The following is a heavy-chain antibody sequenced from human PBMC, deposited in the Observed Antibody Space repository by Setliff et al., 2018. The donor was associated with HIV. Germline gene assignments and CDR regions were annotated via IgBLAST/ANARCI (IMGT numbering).Heavy chain of an antibody. J-gene: IGHJ4*02. V-gene: IGHV4-61*01. CDR3: ARVGYHGSGRYSFDY. Sequence: SETLSLTCTVSGDSISSGSYFWIWIRQPPGKGLEWIGNVYHTGSTKYNPSLKSRVTISADTSKNQFSLNLSSVTAAETAVYYCARVGYHGSGRYSFDYWGQGTLVTVSS. CDR1: GDSISSGSYF. D-gene: IGHD3-10*01. CDR2: VYHTGST.